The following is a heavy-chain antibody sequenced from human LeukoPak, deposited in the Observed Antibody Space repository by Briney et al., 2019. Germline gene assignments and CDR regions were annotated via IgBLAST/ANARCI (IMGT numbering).Heavy chain of an antibody. J-gene: IGHJ4*02. CDR1: GFTFSSYA. CDR2: ISGSGGST. CDR3: ARSYYYGSGSYNNSDY. V-gene: IGHV3-23*01. Sequence: PGGSLRLSCAASGFTFSSYAMSWVRQAPGKGLEWVSAISGSGGSTYYADSVKGRFTISRDNSKNTLYLQMNSLRAEDTAVYYCARSYYYGSGSYNNSDYWGQGTLVTVSS. D-gene: IGHD3-10*01.